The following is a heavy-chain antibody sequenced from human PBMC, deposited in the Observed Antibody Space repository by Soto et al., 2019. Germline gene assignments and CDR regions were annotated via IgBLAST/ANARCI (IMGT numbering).Heavy chain of an antibody. V-gene: IGHV1-46*01. J-gene: IGHJ3*02. CDR2: INPSGGIA. Sequence: GASVKVSCKASGYTFTSYYMHWVRQAPGQGLEWMGMINPSGGIANYAQKFQGRVTITADTSTSTAYMELSSLRSEDTAVYYCARREGTSRAFDIWGQGTMVTVSS. CDR1: GYTFTSYY. D-gene: IGHD1-1*01. CDR3: ARREGTSRAFDI.